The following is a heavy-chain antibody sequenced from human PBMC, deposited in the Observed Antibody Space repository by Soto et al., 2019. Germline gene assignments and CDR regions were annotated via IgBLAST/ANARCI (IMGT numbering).Heavy chain of an antibody. CDR3: ARHGQPLLVKNWFDP. CDR1: GGSVSSNSYS. J-gene: IGHJ5*02. V-gene: IGHV4-39*01. Sequence: PSETLSLTCTVSGGSVSSNSYSWGWVRQSPGNGLEWIGTIYSNDNTHYNPSLLSRVTISVDTSKNEFSLRLNSVTAADTAVYYCARHGQPLLVKNWFDPWGRGILVTVS. CDR2: IYSNDNT. D-gene: IGHD2-2*01.